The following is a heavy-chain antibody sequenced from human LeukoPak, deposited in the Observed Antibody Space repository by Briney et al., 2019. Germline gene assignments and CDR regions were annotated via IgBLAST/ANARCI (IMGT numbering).Heavy chain of an antibody. J-gene: IGHJ6*02. D-gene: IGHD6-25*01. CDR2: IYSGGST. CDR3: ARARLYYYYSMDV. Sequence: GGSLRLSCAASGFTVSSNYMSWVRQAPGKGLEWVSVIYSGGSTYYADSVKGRSTISRDNSKNTLYLQMNSLRAEDTAVYYCARARLYYYYSMDVWGQGTTVTVSS. CDR1: GFTVSSNY. V-gene: IGHV3-66*01.